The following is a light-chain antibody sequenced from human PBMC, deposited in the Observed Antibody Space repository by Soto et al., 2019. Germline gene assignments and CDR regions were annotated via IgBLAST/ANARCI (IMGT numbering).Light chain of an antibody. J-gene: IGLJ1*01. CDR2: SNN. V-gene: IGLV1-47*02. CDR1: SSNIGSNY. Sequence: QSVLTQPPSASGTPGQRVTISRSGSSSNIGSNYVYWYQQLPGTAPKLLIYSNNPRPSGVPDRSSGSKSGTSASLAISGLRSEDESDYYCAAWDDSLSGGYVFGTGTKVTVL. CDR3: AAWDDSLSGGYV.